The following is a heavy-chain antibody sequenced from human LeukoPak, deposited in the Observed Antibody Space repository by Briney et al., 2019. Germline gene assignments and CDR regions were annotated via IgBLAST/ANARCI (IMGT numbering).Heavy chain of an antibody. CDR2: IRFDGSNK. CDR1: GFTFSNYG. Sequence: GGSLRLSCAASGFTFSNYGMHWVRQAPGKGLEWVAFIRFDGSNKYFADSVKGRFTISRDNSKNTLYLQMNSLRAEDTAVYYCAKGPRYCSSTSCYRDTNWFDPWGQGTLVTVSS. CDR3: AKGPRYCSSTSCYRDTNWFDP. D-gene: IGHD2-2*01. J-gene: IGHJ5*02. V-gene: IGHV3-30*02.